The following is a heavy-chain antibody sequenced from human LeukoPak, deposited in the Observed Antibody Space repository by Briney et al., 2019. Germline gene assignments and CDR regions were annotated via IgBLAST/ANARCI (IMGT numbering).Heavy chain of an antibody. CDR1: GFTFNNYG. V-gene: IGHV3-30*02. Sequence: GGSLRLSCAASGFTFNNYGMHWVRQAPGKGLEWLAFIRYDGSHKYYADSVKGRFTISRDNSKNTLYLQMNGLRAEDTAVYYCAKGSGYEHNYYYYYMDVWGKGTTVTISS. CDR2: IRYDGSHK. D-gene: IGHD5-12*01. J-gene: IGHJ6*03. CDR3: AKGSGYEHNYYYYYMDV.